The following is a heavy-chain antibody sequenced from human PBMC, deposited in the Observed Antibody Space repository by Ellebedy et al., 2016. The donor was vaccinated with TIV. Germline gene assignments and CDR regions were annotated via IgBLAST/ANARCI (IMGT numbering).Heavy chain of an antibody. CDR1: RYTFSGYH. V-gene: IGHV1-2*02. J-gene: IGHJ6*03. D-gene: IGHD3-3*01. CDR3: ATGSISIFGVVIHSYMDD. CDR2: INPNSGGT. Sequence: ASVKVSXKASRYTFSGYHIHWVRLRQAPVQGLEWMGWINPNSGGTNYAQKFQGRVTVTTDTSINTAYMELSRLRSDDTAVYYCATGSISIFGVVIHSYMDDWGKGTTVTVSS.